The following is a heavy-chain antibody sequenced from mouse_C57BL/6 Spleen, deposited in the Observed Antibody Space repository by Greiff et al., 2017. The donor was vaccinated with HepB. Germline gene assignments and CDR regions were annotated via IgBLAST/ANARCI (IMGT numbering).Heavy chain of an antibody. D-gene: IGHD1-1*01. J-gene: IGHJ2*01. CDR3: ARELHLDY. CDR2: ISDGGSYT. V-gene: IGHV5-4*01. CDR1: GFTFSSYA. Sequence: EVMLVESGGGLVKPGGSLKLSCAASGFTFSSYAMSWVRQTPEKRLEWVATISDGGSYTYYPDNVKGRFTISRDNAKNNLYLQMSHLKSEDTAMYYCARELHLDYWGQGTTLTVSS.